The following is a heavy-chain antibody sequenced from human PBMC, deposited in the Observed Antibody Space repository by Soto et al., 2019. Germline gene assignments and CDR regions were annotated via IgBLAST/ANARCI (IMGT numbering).Heavy chain of an antibody. V-gene: IGHV3-23*01. CDR3: ARKIDVPTGMLDH. CDR2: IAGKT. Sequence: EVHLLQSGGGLVQPGGSLRLSCATSGFTLSNSVMSCVRQAPGKGREWVSTIAGKTYYSDSVKGRFTISRDNSQSTLYLQLNSLRAEDTAVYYCARKIDVPTGMLDHWGQGTLVTVSS. J-gene: IGHJ4*02. CDR1: GFTLSNSV. D-gene: IGHD1-1*01.